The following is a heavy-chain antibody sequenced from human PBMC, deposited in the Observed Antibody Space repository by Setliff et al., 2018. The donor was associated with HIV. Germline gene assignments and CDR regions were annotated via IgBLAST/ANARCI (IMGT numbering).Heavy chain of an antibody. CDR2: LYSGGTT. Sequence: GGSLRLSCAASGFTVSSDYMSWVRQAPGKGLEWVSILYSGGTTYYVDSVKGRFTVSRDSAQSSLYLQMSSLRAGDTAVYYCARSHYSRGESFDYWGQGTLVTVSS. CDR1: GFTVSSDY. D-gene: IGHD2-21*01. CDR3: ARSHYSRGESFDY. J-gene: IGHJ4*02. V-gene: IGHV3-66*01.